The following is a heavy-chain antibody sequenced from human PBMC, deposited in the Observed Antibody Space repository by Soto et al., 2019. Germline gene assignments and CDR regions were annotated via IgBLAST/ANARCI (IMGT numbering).Heavy chain of an antibody. CDR2: ICYSGST. CDR3: AREMTTSYFDL. J-gene: IGHJ2*01. Sequence: QVQLQESGPGLVKPSQTLSLTCTVSGGSISSGGYYWSWIRQHPGKGLEWIGYICYSGSTYYNPSLKRRFTISVDTSKNQFSLKLSSVTAADTAVYYCAREMTTSYFDLWGRGTLVTVSS. V-gene: IGHV4-31*03. D-gene: IGHD4-17*01. CDR1: GGSISSGGYY.